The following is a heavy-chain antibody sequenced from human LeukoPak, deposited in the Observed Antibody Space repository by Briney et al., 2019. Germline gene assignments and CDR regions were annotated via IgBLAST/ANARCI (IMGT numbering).Heavy chain of an antibody. Sequence: SETLSLTCTVSGGSISSSDYYWGWIRQPPGKGLEWIGSVYYSGSTYYNPSLKSRVTISIDTSKNQFSVKLSSVTAADTAVYYCARLCSYGSGSYYQANWFDPWGQGTLVTVSS. CDR3: ARLCSYGSGSYYQANWFDP. J-gene: IGHJ5*02. V-gene: IGHV4-39*01. CDR1: GGSISSSDYY. CDR2: VYYSGST. D-gene: IGHD3-10*01.